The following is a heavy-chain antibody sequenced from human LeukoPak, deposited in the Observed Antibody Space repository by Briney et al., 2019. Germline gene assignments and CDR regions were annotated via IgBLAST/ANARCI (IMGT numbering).Heavy chain of an antibody. CDR3: ARIGQTIAAAGTVDY. CDR2: IYHSGST. CDR1: GGSISSSSYY. V-gene: IGHV4-39*07. Sequence: PSETLSLTCTVSGGSISSSSYYWGWIRQPPGKGLEWIGSIYHSGSTYYNPSLKSRVTISIDTSKNQFSLKLSSVTAADTAMYYCARIGQTIAAAGTVDYWGQGTLVTVSS. D-gene: IGHD6-13*01. J-gene: IGHJ4*02.